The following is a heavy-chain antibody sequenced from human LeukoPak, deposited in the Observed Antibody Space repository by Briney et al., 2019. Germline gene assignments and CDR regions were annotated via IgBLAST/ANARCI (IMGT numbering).Heavy chain of an antibody. V-gene: IGHV4-39*07. CDR2: IYYSEST. CDR1: GGSISSSSYY. J-gene: IGHJ2*01. CDR3: ARDGSRFGEFPGWYFDL. Sequence: TSETLSLTCTVSGGSISSSSYYWGWIRQPPGKGLEWIGSIYYSESTYYNPSLRSRVTISLDTSKNQFSLKLSSVTAADTAVYYCARDGSRFGEFPGWYFDLWGRGTLVTVSS. D-gene: IGHD3-10*01.